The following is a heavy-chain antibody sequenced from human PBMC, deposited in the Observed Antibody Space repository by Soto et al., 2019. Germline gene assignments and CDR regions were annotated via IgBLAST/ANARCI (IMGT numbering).Heavy chain of an antibody. V-gene: IGHV3-23*01. D-gene: IGHD2-2*01. CDR2: ITGSGESS. CDR3: ARDAYFGGPSCYSKALDI. CDR1: GFAFSSYG. J-gene: IGHJ3*02. Sequence: EVQLLESGGDLVRPGGSLRLSCAASGFAFSSYGMTWVRQAAGKGLEWVSSITGSGESSYYADSVTGRFTISRDNSKNTLFIKMNSVREEDTALYYCARDAYFGGPSCYSKALDIWGQGTMVTVSS.